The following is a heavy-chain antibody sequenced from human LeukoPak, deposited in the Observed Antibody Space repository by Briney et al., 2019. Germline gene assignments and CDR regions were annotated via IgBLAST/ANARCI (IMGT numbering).Heavy chain of an antibody. J-gene: IGHJ4*02. V-gene: IGHV1-3*01. Sequence: ASVKVSCKASGYIFTSYAMHWVRQAPGQRLEWMGWINAGNGNTKYSQKFQGRVTITRNTSISTAYMELSSLRSEDTAVYYCARGTYGDPFDYWGQGTLVTVSS. CDR1: GYIFTSYA. CDR3: ARGTYGDPFDY. D-gene: IGHD4-17*01. CDR2: INAGNGNT.